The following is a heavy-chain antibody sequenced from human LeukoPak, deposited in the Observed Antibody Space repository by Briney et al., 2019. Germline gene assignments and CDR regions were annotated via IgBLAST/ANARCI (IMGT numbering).Heavy chain of an antibody. D-gene: IGHD3-3*01. CDR2: IWYDGSNK. V-gene: IGHV3-33*01. Sequence: GGSLRLSCAASGFTFSSYGMHWVRQAPGKVLEWVAVIWYDGSNKYYADSVKGRFTISRDNSKNTLYLQMNSLRAEDTAVYYCARGYAFSVDFDYWGQGTLVTVSS. CDR3: ARGYAFSVDFDY. J-gene: IGHJ4*02. CDR1: GFTFSSYG.